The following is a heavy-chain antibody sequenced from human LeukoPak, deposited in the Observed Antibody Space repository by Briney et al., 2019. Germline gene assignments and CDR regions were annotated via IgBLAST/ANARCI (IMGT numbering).Heavy chain of an antibody. CDR2: ISSSSSYI. CDR1: GFTFSSYS. V-gene: IGHV3-21*04. D-gene: IGHD3-10*01. J-gene: IGHJ4*02. Sequence: GGSLRLSCAASGFTFSSYSMNWVRQAPGKGLEWVSSISSSSSYIYYADSVKGRFTISRDNSKNTLYLQMNSLRAEDTAVYYCAKKNGSGSYYPFDYWGQGTLVTVSS. CDR3: AKKNGSGSYYPFDY.